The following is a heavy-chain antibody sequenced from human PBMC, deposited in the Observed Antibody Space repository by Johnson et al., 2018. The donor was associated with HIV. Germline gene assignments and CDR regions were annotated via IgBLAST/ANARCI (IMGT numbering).Heavy chain of an antibody. J-gene: IGHJ3*01. CDR1: GFTFSSYG. V-gene: IGHV3-30*02. CDR3: AKDIYSVSKIRGLIAPALENHGMDV. Sequence: QMQLVESGGGLVQPGRSLRLSCAASGFTFSSYGMHWVHQAPGKGLEWVAFIRYDGSNKYYADSVKGRFNISRDNSKNTLFLHMSDLRPEDTAVYYCAKDIYSVSKIRGLIAPALENHGMDVWGQGTMVTVS. D-gene: IGHD3-10*01. CDR2: IRYDGSNK.